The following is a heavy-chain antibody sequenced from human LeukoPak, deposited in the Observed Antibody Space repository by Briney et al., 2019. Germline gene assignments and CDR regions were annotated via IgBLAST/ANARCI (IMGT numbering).Heavy chain of an antibody. CDR2: ISGSGDST. J-gene: IGHJ4*02. V-gene: IGHV3-23*01. D-gene: IGHD5-12*01. CDR1: GFTFSSYA. CDR3: ARVGYSDYDYDY. Sequence: TGVSLRLSCEASGFTFSSYAMSWVRQAPGKGLEWVSVISGSGDSTYYADSVEGRCTISRDNSKDALYLQMNSLRAEDTAVYYCARVGYSDYDYDYWGQGTLVTVSS.